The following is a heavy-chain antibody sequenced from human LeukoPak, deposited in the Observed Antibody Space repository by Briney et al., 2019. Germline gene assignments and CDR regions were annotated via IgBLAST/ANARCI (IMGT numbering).Heavy chain of an antibody. V-gene: IGHV3-7*01. CDR2: INQDGSQK. Sequence: PGGSLRLSCAASGFTFSGNWMSWVRQAPGKGLEWVANINQDGSQKHYVDSVKGRFTISRDNAKNSLYLQMNSLRAEDTAVYYCARDSGRGRGLPPSIAAAGNSFDYWGQGTLVTVSS. CDR3: ARDSGRGRGLPPSIAAAGNSFDY. J-gene: IGHJ4*02. CDR1: GFTFSGNW. D-gene: IGHD6-13*01.